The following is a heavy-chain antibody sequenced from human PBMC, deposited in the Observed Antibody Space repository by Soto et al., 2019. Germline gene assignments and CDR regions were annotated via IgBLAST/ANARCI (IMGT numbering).Heavy chain of an antibody. Sequence: QVHLVQSGLEVKKPGASVKVSCKTSGYTFSNYGIAWVRQAPGQGLEWMGWINGYNANTNYAQKFQGRVTMTIDTSVTTAYLELRSLRSDDTAVFYCARGDSPVHFDHWGQGTLVTVST. V-gene: IGHV1-18*01. D-gene: IGHD4-4*01. CDR2: INGYNANT. CDR1: GYTFSNYG. CDR3: ARGDSPVHFDH. J-gene: IGHJ4*02.